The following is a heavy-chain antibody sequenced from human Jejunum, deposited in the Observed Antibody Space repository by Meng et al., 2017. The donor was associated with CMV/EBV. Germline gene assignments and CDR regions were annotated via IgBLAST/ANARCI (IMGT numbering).Heavy chain of an antibody. J-gene: IGHJ4*02. CDR2: IRYDGNNK. D-gene: IGHD6-19*01. CDR1: FTFRTYG. CDR3: AKDLGASGWFETFDS. Sequence: FTFRTYGMHWVRLAPDRGLEWVAFIRYDGNNKYYTDSVKGRFTISRDNSRSTLFLQMNSLGVEDTAVYYCAKDLGASGWFETFDSWGQGTLVTVSS. V-gene: IGHV3-30*02.